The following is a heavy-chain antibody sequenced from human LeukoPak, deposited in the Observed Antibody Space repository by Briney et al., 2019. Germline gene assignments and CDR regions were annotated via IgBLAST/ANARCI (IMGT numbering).Heavy chain of an antibody. D-gene: IGHD5-12*01. CDR2: IKSKTDGGTT. CDR1: GFTFSNAW. V-gene: IGHV3-15*01. J-gene: IGHJ4*02. Sequence: GGSLRLSCAASGFTFSNAWMSWVRQAPGKGLEWVGRIKSKTDGGTTDYAAPVKGRFTISRDDSKNTLYLQMNSLKTEDTAVYYCARVGGYSGYAFDYWGQGTLVTVSS. CDR3: ARVGGYSGYAFDY.